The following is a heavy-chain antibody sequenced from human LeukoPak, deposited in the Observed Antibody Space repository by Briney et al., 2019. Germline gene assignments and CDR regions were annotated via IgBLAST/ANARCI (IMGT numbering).Heavy chain of an antibody. Sequence: PGGSLRLSCGASGFPFSNYWMHWVRQVPGKGLVWLSHINNDGSKTKYADSVKGRFTISRDNAKNTLYLQMNSLRVEDTAVYFCAGDMGWFGELPETDALDIWGLGTLVTVSS. J-gene: IGHJ3*02. CDR3: AGDMGWFGELPETDALDI. D-gene: IGHD3-10*01. CDR1: GFPFSNYW. V-gene: IGHV3-74*01. CDR2: INNDGSKT.